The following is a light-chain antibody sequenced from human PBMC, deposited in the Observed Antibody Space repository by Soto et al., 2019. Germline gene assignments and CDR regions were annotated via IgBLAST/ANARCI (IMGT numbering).Light chain of an antibody. Sequence: QSVLTQPASVSGSPGQSITISCTGTSSDVGGYNYGSWYQQHPGKAPKLMIYYVSNRPSGVSNRFSGSKSGNTASLTISGLQAEDEADYYCSSYTSSSTPVVFGGGTKLTVL. J-gene: IGLJ2*01. CDR3: SSYTSSSTPVV. CDR1: SSDVGGYNY. V-gene: IGLV2-14*01. CDR2: YVS.